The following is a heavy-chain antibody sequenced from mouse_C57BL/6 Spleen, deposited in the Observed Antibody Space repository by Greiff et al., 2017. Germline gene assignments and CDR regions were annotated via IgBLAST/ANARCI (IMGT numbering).Heavy chain of an antibody. CDR1: GYSFTGYY. V-gene: IGHV1-43*01. J-gene: IGHJ2*01. Sequence: EVQLQESGPELVKPGASVKISCKASGYSFTGYYMHWVKQSSEKSLEWIGEINPSTGGTSYNQKFKGKATLTVDKSSSTAYMQLKSLTSEDSAVYYCARITTVVATDYWGQGTTLTVSS. D-gene: IGHD1-1*01. CDR3: ARITTVVATDY. CDR2: INPSTGGT.